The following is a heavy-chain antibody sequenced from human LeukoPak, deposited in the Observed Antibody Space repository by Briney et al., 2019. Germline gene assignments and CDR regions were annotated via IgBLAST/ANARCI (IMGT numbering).Heavy chain of an antibody. CDR2: INAGNGNT. CDR3: ARDPLGVVEMATIAPGDY. D-gene: IGHD5-24*01. V-gene: IGHV1-3*01. Sequence: GVSVKVSCKASGYTFTSYAMHWVRQAPGQRLEWMGWINAGNGNTKYSQKFQGRVTITRDTSASTAYMELSSLRSEDTAVYYCARDPLGVVEMATIAPGDYWGQGTLVTVSS. J-gene: IGHJ4*02. CDR1: GYTFTSYA.